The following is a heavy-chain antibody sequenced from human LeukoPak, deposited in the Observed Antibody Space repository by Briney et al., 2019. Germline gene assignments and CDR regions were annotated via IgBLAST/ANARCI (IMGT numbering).Heavy chain of an antibody. J-gene: IGHJ5*02. Sequence: PSETLSLTCTVSGGSISSYYRSWIRQPPGKGLEWIGYIYYSGSTNYNPSLKSRVTISVDTSKNQFSLKLSSVTAADTAVYYCARGDTWFDPWGQGTLVTVSS. CDR1: GGSISSYY. V-gene: IGHV4-59*01. CDR3: ARGDTWFDP. D-gene: IGHD5-18*01. CDR2: IYYSGST.